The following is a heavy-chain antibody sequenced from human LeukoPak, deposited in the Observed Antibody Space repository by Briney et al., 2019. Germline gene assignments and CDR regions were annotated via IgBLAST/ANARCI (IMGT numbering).Heavy chain of an antibody. J-gene: IGHJ6*02. D-gene: IGHD3-3*01. Sequence: ASVKVSCKASGYTFTSYGISWVRQAPGQGLEWMEWISAYNGNTNYAQKLQGRVTMTTDTSTSTAYMELSSLRSEDTAVYYCARGANDFWSGYYTRTYGMDVWGQGTTVTVSS. CDR2: ISAYNGNT. CDR1: GYTFTSYG. V-gene: IGHV1-18*01. CDR3: ARGANDFWSGYYTRTYGMDV.